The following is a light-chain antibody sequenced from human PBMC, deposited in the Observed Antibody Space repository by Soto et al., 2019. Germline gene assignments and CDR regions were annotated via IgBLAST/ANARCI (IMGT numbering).Light chain of an antibody. CDR1: QSMSNN. J-gene: IGKJ5*01. Sequence: EIVMTQSPATLSVSPGERATLSCRASQSMSNNLAWYQQKPGQAPRLLIYGASTRYTGIPDRFSGSGSGTEFTLTTSSLQSLAFAIYYCQQYHNWPPLTFGQGTRLEIK. CDR3: QQYHNWPPLT. V-gene: IGKV3-15*01. CDR2: GAS.